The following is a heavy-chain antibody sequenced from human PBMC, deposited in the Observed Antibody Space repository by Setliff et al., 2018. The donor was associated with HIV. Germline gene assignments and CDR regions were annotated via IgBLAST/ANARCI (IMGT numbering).Heavy chain of an antibody. CDR1: GYTFTGYY. J-gene: IGHJ4*02. CDR2: INPSGGSA. Sequence: ASVKVSCKASGYTFTGYYMHWVRQAPGQGLEWMGIINPSGGSASYAQKFQGRVTMTRDTSTSTVYMELSSLGSEDTAVYYCARVKRTSAYDYWGQGTLVTVSS. V-gene: IGHV1-46*01. CDR3: ARVKRTSAYDY. D-gene: IGHD2-2*01.